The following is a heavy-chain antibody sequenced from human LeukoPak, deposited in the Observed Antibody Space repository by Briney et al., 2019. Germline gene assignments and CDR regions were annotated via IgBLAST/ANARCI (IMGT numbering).Heavy chain of an antibody. D-gene: IGHD5-18*01. CDR3: ARDRGYSIDY. V-gene: IGHV3-74*01. CDR1: GFTFSGSW. J-gene: IGHJ4*02. Sequence: GGSLRLSCAPPGFTFSGSWMHWVRQFQGKGLMWVSHINTDGSSTTYADSVRGRFTISRDNAKNTLYLQMNSLRAEDTAVYYCARDRGYSIDYWGQGTLVTVSS. CDR2: INTDGSST.